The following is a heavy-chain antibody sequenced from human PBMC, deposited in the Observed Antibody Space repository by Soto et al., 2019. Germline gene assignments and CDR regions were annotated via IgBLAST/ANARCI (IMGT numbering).Heavy chain of an antibody. CDR3: ARVREESNPWNLNYYYYGMDV. CDR1: GYTFTSYG. Sequence: QVQLVQSGAEVKKPGASVKVSCKASGYTFTSYGISWVRQAPGQVLEGMGWISAYNGNTNYAQKLQGRVTMTTDTSTSTAYMELRSLRSDDTAVYYCARVREESNPWNLNYYYYGMDVWGQGTTVTVSS. CDR2: ISAYNGNT. J-gene: IGHJ6*02. V-gene: IGHV1-18*01. D-gene: IGHD1-1*01.